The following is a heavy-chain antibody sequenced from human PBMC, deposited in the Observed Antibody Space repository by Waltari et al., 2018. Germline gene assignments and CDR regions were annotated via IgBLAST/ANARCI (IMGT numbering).Heavy chain of an antibody. CDR2: IYHSVST. D-gene: IGHD6-19*01. Sequence: QVQLQESGPGLVKPSETLSLTCAVSGYSISSGYYWGWIRQPPGKGLEWIGSIYHSVSTYYNPSLKSRVTISVDTSKNQFSLKLSSVTAADTAVYYCARDSGAVAGTDYWGQGTLVTVSS. CDR3: ARDSGAVAGTDY. V-gene: IGHV4-38-2*02. CDR1: GYSISSGYY. J-gene: IGHJ4*02.